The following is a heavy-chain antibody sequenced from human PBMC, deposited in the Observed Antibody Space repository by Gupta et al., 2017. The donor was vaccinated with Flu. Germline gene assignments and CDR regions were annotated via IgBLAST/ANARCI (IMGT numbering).Heavy chain of an antibody. CDR3: ARVATHPHMRIGSRTQYAYYGMDA. Sequence: QVRLVQSGTEVKEPGASVRVSCKASGYTFTTHAMHWVRQAPGQRLEWMGWSNVGNGNTKYSQKIQGRVTLSRDTSASTVYMELSSLKSEDTGVFYCARVATHPHMRIGSRTQYAYYGMDAWGQGTTGIVSS. V-gene: IGHV1-3*01. CDR1: GYTFTTHA. J-gene: IGHJ6*02. CDR2: SNVGNGNT. D-gene: IGHD1-1*01.